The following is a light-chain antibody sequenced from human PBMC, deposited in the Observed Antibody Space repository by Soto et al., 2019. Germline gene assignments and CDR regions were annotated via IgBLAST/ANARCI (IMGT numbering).Light chain of an antibody. CDR3: TSYATGSAYV. CDR1: SSDVGGYNR. CDR2: DVS. Sequence: QSVLTQPPSVSGSPGQSVTISCTGTSSDVGGYNRVSWYQQPPGKAPKLLIYDVSNRPSGVSTRFSGSKSGNTASLTISGLQAEDEADYYCTSYATGSAYVFGPGTKVTVL. J-gene: IGLJ1*01. V-gene: IGLV2-18*02.